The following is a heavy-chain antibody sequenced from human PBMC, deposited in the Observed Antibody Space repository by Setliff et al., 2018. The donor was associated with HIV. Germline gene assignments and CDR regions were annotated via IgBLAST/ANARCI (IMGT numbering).Heavy chain of an antibody. J-gene: IGHJ5*02. CDR2: ISGYTGIT. D-gene: IGHD1-1*01. CDR3: ARDAGTGGPGRWVDP. CDR1: GYIFSHYG. Sequence: ASVKVSCKISGYIFSHYGVTWVRQAPGQGLEYMGYISGYTGITHYAQSFQGRVTMTTDPSKYTAYMELRSLKYDDTAVYYCARDAGTGGPGRWVDPWGQGTMVTISS. V-gene: IGHV1-18*01.